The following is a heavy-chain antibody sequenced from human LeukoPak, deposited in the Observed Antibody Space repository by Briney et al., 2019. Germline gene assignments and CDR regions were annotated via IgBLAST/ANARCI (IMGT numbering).Heavy chain of an antibody. D-gene: IGHD1-26*01. J-gene: IGHJ5*02. Sequence: GGSLRLSCVGSGFTFSDKWMSWVRQAPGKGPEWVASIKKDGSQKYYVDSVKGRFTISRDNAQNSLYLQMSSLRVEDTAIYSCARVGWELLNLHFDPWGQGTLVAVSS. V-gene: IGHV3-7*03. CDR2: IKKDGSQK. CDR3: ARVGWELLNLHFDP. CDR1: GFTFSDKW.